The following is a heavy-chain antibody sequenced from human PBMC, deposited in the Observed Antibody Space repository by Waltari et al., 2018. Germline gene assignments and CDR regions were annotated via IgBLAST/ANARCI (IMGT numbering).Heavy chain of an antibody. CDR3: AREGSGWYGYFDY. CDR1: GGPFRIYT. CDR2: IIPILGIA. J-gene: IGHJ4*02. Sequence: QVTLVQSGAEVKKPGSSVKVSCKASGGPFRIYTISWLRQAPGQGLEWMGRIIPILGIANYAQKFQGRVTITADKSTSTAYMELSSLRSEDTAVYYCAREGSGWYGYFDYWGQGTLVTVSS. D-gene: IGHD6-19*01. V-gene: IGHV1-69*08.